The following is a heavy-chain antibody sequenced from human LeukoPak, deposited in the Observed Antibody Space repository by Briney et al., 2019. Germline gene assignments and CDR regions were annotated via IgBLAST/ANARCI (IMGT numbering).Heavy chain of an antibody. CDR1: GYTFTGYY. J-gene: IGHJ4*02. Sequence: ASVKVSCKASGYTFTGYYMHWVRQAPGQGLEWMGWISAYNGNTNYARKLQGRVTMTTDTSTSTAYMELRSLRSDDTAVYYCARVDWYYFDYWGQGTLVTVSS. CDR2: ISAYNGNT. D-gene: IGHD3-9*01. CDR3: ARVDWYYFDY. V-gene: IGHV1-18*04.